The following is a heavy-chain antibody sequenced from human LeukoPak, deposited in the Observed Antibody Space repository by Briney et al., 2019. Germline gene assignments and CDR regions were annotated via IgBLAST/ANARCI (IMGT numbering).Heavy chain of an antibody. CDR3: RTYYYDSSASPRDY. V-gene: IGHV4-34*01. CDR2: INHSGST. J-gene: IGHJ4*02. CDR1: GGSFSGYY. Sequence: SETLSLTCAVFGGSFSGYYWSWIRQPPGRGLEWIGEINHSGSTNYNPSLKSRVTISVDTSKNQFSLKLSSVTAADTAVYYCRTYYYDSSASPRDYWGQGTLVTVSS. D-gene: IGHD3-22*01.